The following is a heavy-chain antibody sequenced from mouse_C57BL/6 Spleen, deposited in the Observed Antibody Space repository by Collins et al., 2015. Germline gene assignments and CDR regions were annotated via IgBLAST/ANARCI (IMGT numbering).Heavy chain of an antibody. CDR1: GYTFTNYG. J-gene: IGHJ1*01. Sequence: SGPELKKPGETVKISCKASGYTFTNYGMNWVKQAPGKGLKWMGWINTYTGEPTYADDFKGRFAFSLETSASTAYLQINNLKNEDTATYFCARGGLTWYFDVWGAGTTVTVSS. CDR2: INTYTGEP. V-gene: IGHV9-3-1*01. CDR3: ARGGLTWYFDV. D-gene: IGHD1-3*01.